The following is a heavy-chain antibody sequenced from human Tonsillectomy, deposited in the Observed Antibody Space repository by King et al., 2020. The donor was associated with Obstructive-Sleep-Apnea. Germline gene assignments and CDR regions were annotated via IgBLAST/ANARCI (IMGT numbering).Heavy chain of an antibody. D-gene: IGHD4-17*01. CDR1: GIVFRDYG. CDR2: ISYDGVNV. V-gene: IGHV3-30*07. CDR3: ASDRRRLYGDFFVDY. Sequence: VQLVESGGGVVQPGGSLRLSCAASGIVFRDYGIHWVRQAPGRGLEWVGVISYDGVNVYSGDSVKGGFTISRDNSKNTAYVEMNSLRAEDTAVYYCASDRRRLYGDFFVDYWGQGTLVTVSS. J-gene: IGHJ4*02.